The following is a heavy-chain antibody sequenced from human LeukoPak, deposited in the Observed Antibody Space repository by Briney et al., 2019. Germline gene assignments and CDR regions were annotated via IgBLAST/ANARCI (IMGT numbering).Heavy chain of an antibody. Sequence: PSETLSLTCTVSGGSISSYYWSWIRQPPGKGLEWIGYIYYSGSTNYNPSLKSRVTISVDTSKNQFSLKLSSVTAADTAVYYCARVGYGGYGFDYWGQGTLVTVFS. CDR3: ARVGYGGYGFDY. V-gene: IGHV4-59*01. D-gene: IGHD5-12*01. CDR1: GGSISSYY. CDR2: IYYSGST. J-gene: IGHJ4*02.